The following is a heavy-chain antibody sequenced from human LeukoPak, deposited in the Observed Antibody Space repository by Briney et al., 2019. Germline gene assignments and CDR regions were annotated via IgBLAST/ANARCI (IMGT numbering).Heavy chain of an antibody. J-gene: IGHJ5*02. Sequence: PGGSLRLSCAASGFLINSCAMHWVRQAPGKGLEWVAVSLYDGTNKYYADSVKGRFTISRDNSKNTLSLQMNSLRDEDTAVYYCARSLVVGATYPYHWGQGTLVTVSS. V-gene: IGHV3-30*04. CDR1: GFLINSCA. D-gene: IGHD1-26*01. CDR2: SLYDGTNK. CDR3: ARSLVVGATYPYH.